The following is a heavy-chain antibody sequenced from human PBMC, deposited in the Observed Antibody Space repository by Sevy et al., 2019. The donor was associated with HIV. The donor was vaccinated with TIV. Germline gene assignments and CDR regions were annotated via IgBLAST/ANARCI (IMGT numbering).Heavy chain of an antibody. Sequence: ASVKVSCKVSGYTLTQFSMLWVRQAPGKGLEWMTTFDPEDGDPEDGKTIYAQKFLGRVTMTEDTSTDTAYMELSSLRSDDTAVYYCATTKDYYDSSGYPFDYWGQGTLVTVSS. J-gene: IGHJ4*02. CDR1: GYTLTQFS. V-gene: IGHV1-24*01. CDR3: ATTKDYYDSSGYPFDY. D-gene: IGHD3-22*01. CDR2: FDPEDGDPEDGKT.